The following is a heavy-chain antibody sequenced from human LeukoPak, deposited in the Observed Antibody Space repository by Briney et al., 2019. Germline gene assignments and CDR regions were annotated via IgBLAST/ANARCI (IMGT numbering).Heavy chain of an antibody. CDR2: ISSSSSYI. J-gene: IGHJ4*02. CDR1: GFTFSSYS. Sequence: PGGSLRLSCAASGFTFSSYSMNWVRQAPGKGLEWVSSISSSSSYIYYADSVKGRFTISRDNAKNSLHLQMNSLRAEDTAVYYCAGDSDKQQLADYWGQGTLVTVSS. CDR3: AGDSDKQQLADY. V-gene: IGHV3-21*01. D-gene: IGHD6-13*01.